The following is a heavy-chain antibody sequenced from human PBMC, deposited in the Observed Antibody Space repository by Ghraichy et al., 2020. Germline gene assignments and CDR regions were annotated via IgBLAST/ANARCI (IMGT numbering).Heavy chain of an antibody. CDR1: GFTFSSYA. Sequence: GGSLRLSCAASGFTFSSYAMSWVRQAPGKGLEWVSAISGSGGSTYYADSVKGRFTISRDNSKNTLYLQMNSLRAEDTAVYYCAKAITRNYGPGRDAFDIWGQGTMVTVSS. CDR2: ISGSGGST. J-gene: IGHJ3*02. V-gene: IGHV3-23*01. D-gene: IGHD1-7*01. CDR3: AKAITRNYGPGRDAFDI.